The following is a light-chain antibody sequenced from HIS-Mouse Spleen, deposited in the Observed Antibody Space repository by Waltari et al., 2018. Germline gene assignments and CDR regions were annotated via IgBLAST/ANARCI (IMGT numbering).Light chain of an antibody. V-gene: IGLV1-47*01. CDR2: RNN. CDR1: SSNIGSKY. CDR3: AAWDDSLSGPV. Sequence: QSVLTQPPSASGTPGKRVTISCSGSSSNIGSKYVYWYQQLPGTAPKLPTYRNNQRPSGVPDRFSGSKSGTSASLAISGLRSEDEADYYCAAWDDSLSGPVFGGGTKLTVL. J-gene: IGLJ3*02.